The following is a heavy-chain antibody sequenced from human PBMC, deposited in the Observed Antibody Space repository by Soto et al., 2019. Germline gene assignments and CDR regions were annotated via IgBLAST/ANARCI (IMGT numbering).Heavy chain of an antibody. CDR1: GGTFSSYS. J-gene: IGHJ5*02. D-gene: IGHD2-2*01. CDR2: VIPSLGMA. Sequence: QVQLVQSGAEVKKPGSSVKVSCEASGGTFSSYSFSWVRQAPGQGLEWMGRVIPSLGMANYAQKFQGRVTITADKSTITVDMELNSVRPKNTAVYYCARGGAVVVPGAVDRHNWFDPWGQGTLVTVSS. CDR3: ARGGAVVVPGAVDRHNWFDP. V-gene: IGHV1-69*02.